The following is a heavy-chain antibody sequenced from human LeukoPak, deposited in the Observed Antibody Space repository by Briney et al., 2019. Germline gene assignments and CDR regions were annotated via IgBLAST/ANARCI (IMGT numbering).Heavy chain of an antibody. CDR2: INPSGGST. J-gene: IGHJ5*02. Sequence: ASVKVSCKASRGTFSSYAISWVRQAPGQGLEWMGIINPSGGSTSYAQKFQGRVTMTRDTSTSTVYMELSSLRSEDTAVYYCARARTAAAGTRRGYNWFDPWGQGTLVTVSS. V-gene: IGHV1-46*01. CDR1: RGTFSSYA. CDR3: ARARTAAAGTRRGYNWFDP. D-gene: IGHD6-13*01.